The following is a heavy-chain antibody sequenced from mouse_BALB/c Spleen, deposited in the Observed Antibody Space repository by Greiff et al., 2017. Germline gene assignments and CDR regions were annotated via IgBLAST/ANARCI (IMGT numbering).Heavy chain of an antibody. CDR3: TRAIYRAMDY. V-gene: IGHV1-15*01. D-gene: IGHD2-14*01. J-gene: IGHJ4*01. CDR1: GYTFTDYE. CDR2: IDPETGGT. Sequence: VQLQQSGAELVRPGASVTLSCKASGYTFTDYEMHWVKQTPVHGLEWIGAIDPETGGTAYNQKFKGKATLTADKSSSTAYMELRSLTSEDSAVYYCTRAIYRAMDYWGQGTSVTVSS.